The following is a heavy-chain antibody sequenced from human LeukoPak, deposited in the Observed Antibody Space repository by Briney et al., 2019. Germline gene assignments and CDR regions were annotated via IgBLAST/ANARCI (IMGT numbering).Heavy chain of an antibody. Sequence: GGSLRLSCAASGFTVSSNYMSWVRQAPGKGLEWVSVIYSGGSTYYADSVKGRFTISRDNSKNTLYLQMNSLRAEDTAEYYCARALWGYYYMDVWGKGTTVTVSS. J-gene: IGHJ6*03. CDR2: IYSGGST. CDR1: GFTVSSNY. CDR3: ARALWGYYYMDV. V-gene: IGHV3-53*01. D-gene: IGHD3-16*01.